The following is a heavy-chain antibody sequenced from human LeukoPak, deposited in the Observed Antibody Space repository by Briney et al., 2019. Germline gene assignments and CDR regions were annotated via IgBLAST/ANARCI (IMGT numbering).Heavy chain of an antibody. Sequence: ASVKVSCKASGYTFTGYYMHWVRQAPGKGLEWMGWINPNSGGTNYAQKFQGRVTMTRDTSISTAYMELSRLRSDDTAVYYRATRALRLGELSPLDYWGQGTLVTVSS. V-gene: IGHV1-2*02. J-gene: IGHJ4*02. CDR1: GYTFTGYY. D-gene: IGHD3-16*02. CDR3: ATRALRLGELSPLDY. CDR2: INPNSGGT.